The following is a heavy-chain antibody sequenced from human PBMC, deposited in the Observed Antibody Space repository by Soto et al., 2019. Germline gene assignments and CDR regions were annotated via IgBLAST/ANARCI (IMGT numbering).Heavy chain of an antibody. CDR1: WGSIDSGGYY. Sequence: ASETLSLTCTVSWGSIDSGGYYWSWIRQAPGKGLEWIGYAYYSGTTNYNPFLKSRVTLSLDKSKNQFSLKMNSVTAADTAVYYGATDVLAPPNYFDPWAQGTLVTVSS. V-gene: IGHV4-61*08. CDR3: ATDVLAPPNYFDP. CDR2: AYYSGTT. D-gene: IGHD4-4*01. J-gene: IGHJ5*02.